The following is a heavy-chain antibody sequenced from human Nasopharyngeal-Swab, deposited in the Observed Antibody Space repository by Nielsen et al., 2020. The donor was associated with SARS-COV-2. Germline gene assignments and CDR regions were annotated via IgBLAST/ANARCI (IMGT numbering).Heavy chain of an antibody. CDR2: ISYDGSNK. V-gene: IGHV3-30*18. CDR3: AKPRDGGYGSPFDY. Sequence: GESLKISCAASGFTFSSYGMHWVRQAPGKGPEWVAVISYDGSNKYYADSVKGRFTISRDNSKNTLYLQMNSLRAEDTAVYYCAKPRDGGYGSPFDYWGQGTLVTVSS. J-gene: IGHJ4*02. D-gene: IGHD3-10*01. CDR1: GFTFSSYG.